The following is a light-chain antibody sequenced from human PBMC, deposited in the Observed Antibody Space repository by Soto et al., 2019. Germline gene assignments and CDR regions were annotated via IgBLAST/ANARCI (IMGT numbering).Light chain of an antibody. CDR2: KAS. J-gene: IGKJ2*01. Sequence: DIQMTQSPSTLSASVGDRVTITCRASQSMSSWLAWYQQKPGKAPRLLIYKASSLESGVPSRFSGSGSGTEFTLTISSLQHDDFATYYCQQYNSYPYTFGQGTKLEIK. V-gene: IGKV1-5*03. CDR1: QSMSSW. CDR3: QQYNSYPYT.